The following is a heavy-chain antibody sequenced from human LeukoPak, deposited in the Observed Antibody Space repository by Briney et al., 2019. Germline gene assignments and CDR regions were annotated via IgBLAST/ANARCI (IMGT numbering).Heavy chain of an antibody. CDR2: MNPNSGNT. CDR1: GYTFTSYD. Sequence: ASVKVSCKASGYTFTSYDINWVRQATGQGLEWMGWMNPNSGNTGYAQKFQGRVTITRNTSISTAYMELSSLRSEDTAVYYCARAVGYCSGTSCYFWFDPWGQGTLVTVSS. CDR3: ARAVGYCSGTSCYFWFDP. D-gene: IGHD2-2*01. J-gene: IGHJ5*02. V-gene: IGHV1-8*03.